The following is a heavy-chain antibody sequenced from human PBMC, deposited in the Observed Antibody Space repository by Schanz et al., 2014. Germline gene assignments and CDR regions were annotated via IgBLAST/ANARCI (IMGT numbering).Heavy chain of an antibody. CDR3: AKGRFGELSAFDI. CDR2: ISGDHRNT. V-gene: IGHV3-23*01. D-gene: IGHD3-10*01. Sequence: EVQLLESGGGLVEPGGSLRLSCAASGFSFSSYAMGWVRQAPGKGLEWVSSISGDHRNTFYADSVKGRFTISRDNSKNTLYLQMNSLRAEDTAVYYCAKGRFGELSAFDIWGQGTWVTVSS. J-gene: IGHJ3*02. CDR1: GFSFSSYA.